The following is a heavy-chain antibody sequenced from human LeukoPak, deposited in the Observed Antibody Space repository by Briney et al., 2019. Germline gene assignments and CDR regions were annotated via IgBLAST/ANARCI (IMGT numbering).Heavy chain of an antibody. J-gene: IGHJ4*02. Sequence: SETLSLTCTVSGGSISSYYWSWIRQPPGKGLEWIGYTYYSGSTNYNPSLKSRLTISVDTPKNHFSLRLTSVTAADTAVYYCARHSETCSGGSCFLDYFDYWGQGTLVTVSS. CDR1: GGSISSYY. CDR2: TYYSGST. CDR3: ARHSETCSGGSCFLDYFDY. D-gene: IGHD2-15*01. V-gene: IGHV4-59*08.